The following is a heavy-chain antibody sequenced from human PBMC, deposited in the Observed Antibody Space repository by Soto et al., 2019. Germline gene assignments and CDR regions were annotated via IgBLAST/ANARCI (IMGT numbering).Heavy chain of an antibody. CDR3: AHGDTLTNHGCDS. V-gene: IGHV2-5*02. Sequence: QITLKESGPTLVKPTQTLTLTCTFSGFSVRRSGEAVGWIRQPPGKALEWLALIYWDDDKRYSPSLRSRLTIARGTSDNQVVLTMTNMDPVDTATYYGAHGDTLTNHGCDSWGQGTLVTVSS. J-gene: IGHJ4*02. D-gene: IGHD3-9*01. CDR1: GFSVRRSGEA. CDR2: IYWDDDK.